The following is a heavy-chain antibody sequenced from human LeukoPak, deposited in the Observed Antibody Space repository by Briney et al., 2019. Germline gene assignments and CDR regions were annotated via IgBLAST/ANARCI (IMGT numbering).Heavy chain of an antibody. Sequence: GASVKVSCKASGYTFTSYGISWVRQAPGQGREWMGWISAYNGNTNYGQKLKSRVTMTTDTSTSTAYMELRSLKSDDTALYYCARDHQVGPTDYWGQGTLVTVSS. D-gene: IGHD1-26*01. CDR2: ISAYNGNT. CDR1: GYTFTSYG. J-gene: IGHJ4*02. CDR3: ARDHQVGPTDY. V-gene: IGHV1-18*01.